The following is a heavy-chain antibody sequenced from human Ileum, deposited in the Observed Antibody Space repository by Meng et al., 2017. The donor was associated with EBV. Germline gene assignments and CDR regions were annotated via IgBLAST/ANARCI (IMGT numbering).Heavy chain of an antibody. CDR2: ICYTDYT. Sequence: QGAGPGPGKPSETLSSSCCLLCGSISSSNYCWGWIRQPPGKGLEWIQSICYTDYTYYNPSLKSRVTISADKSKNQFSLRLNSLTAADTAVYYCAMGPDYAKTGYWGQGTLVTVSS. V-gene: IGHV4-39*01. CDR1: CGSISSSNYC. J-gene: IGHJ4*02. CDR3: AMGPDYAKTGY. D-gene: IGHD4-17*01.